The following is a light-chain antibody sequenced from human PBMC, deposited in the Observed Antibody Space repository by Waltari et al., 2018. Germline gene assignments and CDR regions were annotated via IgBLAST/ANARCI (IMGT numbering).Light chain of an antibody. CDR2: ENK. J-gene: IGLJ7*01. Sequence: QSGLTQPPSLSAAPGQKVTISCSGSSSNIGNNFVAWYQQFPGTVPKPLIYENKKRPSGTPDRVSGSRSGTSATLVITGLLTGDEAVYYCGTWDSSLSGAVFGGGTHLTVL. CDR1: SSNIGNNF. V-gene: IGLV1-51*02. CDR3: GTWDSSLSGAV.